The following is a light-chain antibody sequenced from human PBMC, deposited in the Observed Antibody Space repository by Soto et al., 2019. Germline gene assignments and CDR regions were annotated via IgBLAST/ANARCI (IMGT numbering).Light chain of an antibody. V-gene: IGKV4-1*01. CDR3: QQHYSTPLT. J-gene: IGKJ1*01. CDR1: QSVLYSSNNQNY. CDR2: WAS. Sequence: DIVLTQSPDSLAVSLSERATINCKSSQSVLYSSNNQNYLAWYQQKPGQPPKLLIYWASIRESGVPDRFSGSGSGTDFTLTISSLQAEDVAVYYCQQHYSTPLTFGQGTKVEIK.